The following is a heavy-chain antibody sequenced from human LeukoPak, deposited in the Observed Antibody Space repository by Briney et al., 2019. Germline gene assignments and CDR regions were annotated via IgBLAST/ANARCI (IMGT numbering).Heavy chain of an antibody. CDR3: ASIAVSRVDY. CDR2: INYSGST. D-gene: IGHD6-19*01. J-gene: IGHJ4*02. V-gene: IGHV4-39*07. Sequence: SETLSLTCTVSGGSISSSDYYWAWIRQPPGKGLEWIGSINYSGSTYYNPSLKSRVTISVDTSKNQFSLKLSPVTAADTAVYYCASIAVSRVDYWGQGTLVTVSS. CDR1: GGSISSSDYY.